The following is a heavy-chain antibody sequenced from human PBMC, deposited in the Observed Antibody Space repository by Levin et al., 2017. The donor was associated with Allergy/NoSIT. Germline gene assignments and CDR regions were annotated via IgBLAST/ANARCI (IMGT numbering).Heavy chain of an antibody. Sequence: GASVKVSCKASGGTFSSYAISWVRQAPGQGLEWMGGIIPIFGTANYAQKFQGRVTITADESTSTAYMELSSLRSEDTAVYYCARDVLRYFDWSPDIRGPTYYYYGMDVWGQGTTVTVSS. CDR1: GGTFSSYA. J-gene: IGHJ6*02. D-gene: IGHD3-9*01. CDR2: IIPIFGTA. CDR3: ARDVLRYFDWSPDIRGPTYYYYGMDV. V-gene: IGHV1-69*13.